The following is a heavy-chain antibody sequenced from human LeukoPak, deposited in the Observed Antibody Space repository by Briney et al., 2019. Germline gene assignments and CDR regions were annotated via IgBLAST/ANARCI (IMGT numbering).Heavy chain of an antibody. D-gene: IGHD2-15*01. V-gene: IGHV3-23*01. CDR2: ISRSGGTT. CDR3: AKDPGYCSGGSCYSAD. J-gene: IGHJ4*02. Sequence: GGSLRLSCAASGFTFSSYAMSWVRQAPGKGLEWVSTISRSGGTTYYADSVKGRFTVSRDNSMNTLYLQMNSLRAEDTAVYYCAKDPGYCSGGSCYSADWGQGTLVTVSS. CDR1: GFTFSSYA.